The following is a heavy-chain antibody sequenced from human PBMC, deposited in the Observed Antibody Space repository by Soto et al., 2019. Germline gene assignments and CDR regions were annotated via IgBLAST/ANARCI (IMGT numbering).Heavy chain of an antibody. CDR2: IYYSGST. V-gene: IGHV4-59*08. CDR3: ARHPERIAEIGWFDP. CDR1: GGSISSYY. Sequence: PSETLSLTCTVSGGSISSYYWSWIRQPPGKGLEWIGYIYYSGSTNYNPSLKSRFTISRDNAKNSLYLQMNSLRAEDTAVYYCARHPERIAEIGWFDPWGQGTLVTVSS. D-gene: IGHD6-13*01. J-gene: IGHJ5*02.